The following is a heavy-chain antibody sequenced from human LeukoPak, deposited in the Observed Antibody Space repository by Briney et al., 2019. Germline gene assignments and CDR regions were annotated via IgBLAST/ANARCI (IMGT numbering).Heavy chain of an antibody. CDR2: IYYSGST. J-gene: IGHJ5*02. D-gene: IGHD1-26*01. Sequence: PSETLSLTCTVSGGSISHYYWNWIRQPPGKGLEWIGSIYYSGSTNYNPSLKSRVTISVDTSKNQFSLKLRSVTAEDTAVYYCARGHYSGSDPLHWFDPWGQGTLVTVTS. V-gene: IGHV4-59*01. CDR1: GGSISHYY. CDR3: ARGHYSGSDPLHWFDP.